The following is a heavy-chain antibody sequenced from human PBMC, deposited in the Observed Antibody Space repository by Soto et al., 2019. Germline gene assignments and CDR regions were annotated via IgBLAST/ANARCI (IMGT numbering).Heavy chain of an antibody. Sequence: GVPLQISCSGSGGSFISYWIGWVRQMPGKGLEWMGIIYPGDSDTRYSPSFQGQVTISADKSISTAYLQWSSLKASDTAMYYCARQWDYYDSSGYYSGSYFDYWGQGPLVTVSS. CDR1: GGSFISYW. J-gene: IGHJ4*02. CDR2: IYPGDSDT. V-gene: IGHV5-51*01. CDR3: ARQWDYYDSSGYYSGSYFDY. D-gene: IGHD3-22*01.